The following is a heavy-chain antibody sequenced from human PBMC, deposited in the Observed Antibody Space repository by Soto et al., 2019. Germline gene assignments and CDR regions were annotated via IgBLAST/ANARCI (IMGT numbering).Heavy chain of an antibody. CDR1: GGSISSYY. D-gene: IGHD5-12*01. J-gene: IGHJ3*02. CDR2: IYYSGST. Sequence: SETLALTCTFSGGSISSYYWSWIRQPPGKGLEWIGYIYYSGSTNYNPSLKSRVTISVDTSKNQFSLKLSSVTAADTAVYYCARVSRRWLQTTTRDAFDIWGQGTMVTVSS. V-gene: IGHV4-59*01. CDR3: ARVSRRWLQTTTRDAFDI.